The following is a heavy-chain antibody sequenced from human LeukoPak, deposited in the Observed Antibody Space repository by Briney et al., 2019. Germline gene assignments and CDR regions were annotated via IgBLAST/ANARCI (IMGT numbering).Heavy chain of an antibody. J-gene: IGHJ4*02. CDR3: ARVVVSSSSDYFDY. D-gene: IGHD6-6*01. V-gene: IGHV3-23*01. CDR1: GFTFSSYA. CDR2: ISGSGGST. Sequence: GGSLRLSCAASGFTFSSYAMSWVRQAPGKGLEWVSAISGSGGSTYYADSVKGRFTISRDNSKNTLYLQVNSLRAEDTAMYYCARVVVSSSSDYFDYWGQGTLVTVSS.